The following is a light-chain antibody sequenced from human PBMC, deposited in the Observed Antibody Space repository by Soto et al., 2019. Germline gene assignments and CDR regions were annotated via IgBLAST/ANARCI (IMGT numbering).Light chain of an antibody. J-gene: IGLJ1*01. CDR1: SSDVGGYNY. V-gene: IGLV2-8*01. CDR3: SSYAGSNNFV. CDR2: EVS. Sequence: QSVLTQPPSASGSPGQSVTISCTGTSSDVGGYNYVSWYQQHPGKAPKLMSYEVSEWPSGVPDRFSGSKSSNTASLTVSGLQAEDEADYYCSSYAGSNNFVFGTGTKLTVL.